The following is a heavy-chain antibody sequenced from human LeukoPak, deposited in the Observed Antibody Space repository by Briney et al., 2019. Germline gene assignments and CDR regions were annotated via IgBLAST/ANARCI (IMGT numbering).Heavy chain of an antibody. D-gene: IGHD3-10*01. CDR3: ARLRGLEYYYGSGSYYSFDY. J-gene: IGHJ4*02. CDR1: GFTFSNYW. Sequence: GSLRLSCAASGFTFSNYWMSWVRQAPGKGLEWIGSIYYSGSTYYNPSLKSRVTISVDTSKNQFSLKLSSVTAADTAVYYCARLRGLEYYYGSGSYYSFDYWGQGTLVTVSS. CDR2: IYYSGST. V-gene: IGHV4-39*01.